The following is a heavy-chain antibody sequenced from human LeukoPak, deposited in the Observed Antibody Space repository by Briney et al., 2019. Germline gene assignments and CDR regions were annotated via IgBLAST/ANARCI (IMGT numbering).Heavy chain of an antibody. J-gene: IGHJ5*02. CDR1: GFTFSSYW. CDR3: ARAHHDFWSGYSLSDWFDP. Sequence: PGGSLRLSCAASGFTFSSYWMSWVRQAPGKGLEWVANIKQDGSEKYYVDSVKGRFTISRDNAKNSLYLQMNSLRAEDTAVYYCARAHHDFWSGYSLSDWFDPWGQGTLVTVSS. V-gene: IGHV3-7*01. CDR2: IKQDGSEK. D-gene: IGHD3-3*01.